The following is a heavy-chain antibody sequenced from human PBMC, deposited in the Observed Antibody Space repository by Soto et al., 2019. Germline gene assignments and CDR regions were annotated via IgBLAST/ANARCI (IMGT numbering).Heavy chain of an antibody. CDR1: GFTFSSYS. J-gene: IGHJ4*02. Sequence: EVQLVESGGGLVKPGGSLRLSCAASGFTFSSYSMNWVRQAPGKGLEWVSSISSSSSYIYYADSVKGRFTISRDNAKNSLYLQMNSLRAEDTAVYYCAREPDGTTTVDYWGQGTLVTVSS. V-gene: IGHV3-21*01. D-gene: IGHD1-7*01. CDR3: AREPDGTTTVDY. CDR2: ISSSSSYI.